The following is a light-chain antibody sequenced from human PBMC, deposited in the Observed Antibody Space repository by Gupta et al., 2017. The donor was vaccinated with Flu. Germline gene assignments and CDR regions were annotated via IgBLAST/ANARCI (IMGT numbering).Light chain of an antibody. CDR3: QQYNGYSWA. J-gene: IGKJ1*01. CDR2: KAS. V-gene: IGKV1-5*03. Sequence: GDRVTITCRASQSISSWLAWYQQKPGKAPKLLIYKASSLESGVPSRFSGSGPGTEFTLTISSLQPDDFATYYCQQYNGYSWAFGQGTKVEIK. CDR1: QSISSW.